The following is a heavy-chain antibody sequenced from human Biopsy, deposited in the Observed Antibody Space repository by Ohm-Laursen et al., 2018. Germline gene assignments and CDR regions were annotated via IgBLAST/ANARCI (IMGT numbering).Heavy chain of an antibody. CDR3: ATKLAGYFHH. V-gene: IGHV1-69*06. CDR1: GGTFSNYG. Sequence: ASVKVSCKAPGGTFSNYGVNWVRQAPGQGLEWLGGNIPILGTGNYAQKFQDRVTVAADTSTSTATMELRSLRSDDTAVYYCATKLAGYFHHWGQGTLVIVSS. J-gene: IGHJ1*01. CDR2: NIPILGTG.